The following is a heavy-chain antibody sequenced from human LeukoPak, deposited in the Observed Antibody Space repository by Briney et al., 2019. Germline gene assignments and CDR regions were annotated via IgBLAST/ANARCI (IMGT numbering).Heavy chain of an antibody. CDR3: ASNPYYYDSSGYYFDY. V-gene: IGHV1-69*13. CDR2: IIPIFGTA. CDR1: GGTFSSYA. D-gene: IGHD3-22*01. J-gene: IGHJ4*02. Sequence: SVNVSCKASGGTFSSYAISWVRQAPGQGLEWMGGIIPIFGTANYAQKFQGRVTITADESTSTAYMELSSLRSEDTAVYYCASNPYYYDSSGYYFDYWGQGTLVTVSS.